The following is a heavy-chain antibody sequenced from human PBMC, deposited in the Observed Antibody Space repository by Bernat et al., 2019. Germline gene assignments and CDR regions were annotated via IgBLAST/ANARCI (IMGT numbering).Heavy chain of an antibody. CDR1: GFTVSSNY. CDR3: ARGGTNYYGSGSYYWAVDY. J-gene: IGHJ4*02. CDR2: IYSGGST. D-gene: IGHD3-10*01. Sequence: EVQLVETGGGLIQPGGSLRLSCAASGFTVSSNYMSWVRQAPGKGLEWVSVIYSGGSTYYADSVKGRFTISRDNSKNTLYLQMNSLRAEDTAVYYCARGGTNYYGSGSYYWAVDYWGQGTLVTVSS. V-gene: IGHV3-53*02.